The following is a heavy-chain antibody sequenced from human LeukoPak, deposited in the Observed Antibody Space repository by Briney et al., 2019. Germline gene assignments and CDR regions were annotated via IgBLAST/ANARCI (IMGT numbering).Heavy chain of an antibody. D-gene: IGHD6-19*01. CDR3: AKRGSGRYFDH. J-gene: IGHJ4*02. CDR2: ISSGGETI. Sequence: GGSLRLSCAASGFTFSTYSMFWVRQAPGKGLQWVSYISSGGETIYYADSVKGRFTISRDNAKNSLYLQMNSLRAEDTAVYYCAKRGSGRYFDHWGQGTLVTVSS. CDR1: GFTFSTYS. V-gene: IGHV3-48*01.